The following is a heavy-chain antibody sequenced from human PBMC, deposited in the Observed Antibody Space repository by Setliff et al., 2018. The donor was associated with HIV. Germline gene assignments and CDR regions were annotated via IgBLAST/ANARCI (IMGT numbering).Heavy chain of an antibody. V-gene: IGHV4-38-2*02. CDR1: GYSINNGYY. D-gene: IGHD3-22*01. CDR3: ARQAWHYDRDGYFIDY. CDR2: IYQTGNT. J-gene: IGHJ4*02. Sequence: SETLSLTCSVSGYSINNGYYWGWIRQPPGKGLEWVATIYQTGNTYYSPSLKSRVTVSTDMSRNQFSVKLNSATAADTAVYYCARQAWHYDRDGYFIDYWGQGMLVTVSS.